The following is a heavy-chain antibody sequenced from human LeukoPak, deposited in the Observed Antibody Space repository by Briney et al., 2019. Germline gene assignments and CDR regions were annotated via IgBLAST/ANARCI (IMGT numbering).Heavy chain of an antibody. CDR1: GFTFSSYW. Sequence: GGSLRLXCAASGFTFSSYWMSWVRQAPGKGLEWVANIKQDGSEKYYVDSVKGRFTISRDNAKNSLYLQMNSLRAEDTAVYYCARDKSRDGYMYYFDYWGQGTLVTVSS. V-gene: IGHV3-7*01. D-gene: IGHD5-24*01. CDR3: ARDKSRDGYMYYFDY. CDR2: IKQDGSEK. J-gene: IGHJ4*02.